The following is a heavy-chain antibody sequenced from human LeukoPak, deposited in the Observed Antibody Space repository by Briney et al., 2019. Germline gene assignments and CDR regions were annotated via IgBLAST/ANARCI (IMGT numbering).Heavy chain of an antibody. CDR1: GGSFSGYY. CDR2: INHSGST. V-gene: IGHV4-34*01. D-gene: IGHD3-3*01. J-gene: IGHJ4*02. Sequence: SETLSLTCAVYGGSFSGYYWSWIRQPPGKGLEWIGEINHSGSTNYNPSLKSRVTISVDTSKNQFSLKLSSVTAADTAVYYCARHGPIRFRPLPYPPDYWGQGTLVTVSS. CDR3: ARHGPIRFRPLPYPPDY.